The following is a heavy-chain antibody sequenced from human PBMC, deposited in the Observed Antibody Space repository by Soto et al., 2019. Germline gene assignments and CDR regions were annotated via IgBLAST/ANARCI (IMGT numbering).Heavy chain of an antibody. CDR1: GGSISSSNW. CDR3: AREDYDSSGRLNWFDP. J-gene: IGHJ5*02. CDR2: SYHSGST. V-gene: IGHV4-4*02. D-gene: IGHD3-22*01. Sequence: PSETLSLTCAVSGGSISSSNWWSWVRQPPGKGLEWIGESYHSGSTNYNPSLKSRVTISVDKSKNQFSLKLSSVTAADTAVYYCAREDYDSSGRLNWFDPWGQGTLVTVSS.